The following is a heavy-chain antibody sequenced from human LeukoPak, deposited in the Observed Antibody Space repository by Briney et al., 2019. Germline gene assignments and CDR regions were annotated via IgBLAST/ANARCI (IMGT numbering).Heavy chain of an antibody. CDR1: GGSISSSNW. CDR3: ARSNYDFWNNYYYYGMDV. CDR2: IYYSGST. Sequence: PSETLSLTCAVSGGSISSSNWWSWVRQPPGKGLEWIGYIYYSGSTNYNPSLESRVTISVDTSKNQFSLKLSSVTAADTAVYYCARSNYDFWNNYYYYGMDVWGQGTTVTVSS. D-gene: IGHD3-3*01. V-gene: IGHV4-4*02. J-gene: IGHJ6*02.